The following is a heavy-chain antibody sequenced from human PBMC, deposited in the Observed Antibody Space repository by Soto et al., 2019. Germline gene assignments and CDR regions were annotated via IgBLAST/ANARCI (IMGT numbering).Heavy chain of an antibody. V-gene: IGHV1-58*01. J-gene: IGHJ5*02. D-gene: IGHD3-22*01. Sequence: GASVKVSCKASGCTFTSSAVQWVRQARGQRLEWIGWIVVGSGNTNYAQKFQERVTITRDMSTSTAYMELSSLRSEDTAVYYCAAGYYYDSSGYMDPWGQGTLVTVSS. CDR3: AAGYYYDSSGYMDP. CDR1: GCTFTSSA. CDR2: IVVGSGNT.